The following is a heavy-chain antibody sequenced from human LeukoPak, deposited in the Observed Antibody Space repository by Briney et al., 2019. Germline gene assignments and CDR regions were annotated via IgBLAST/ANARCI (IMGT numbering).Heavy chain of an antibody. D-gene: IGHD6-13*01. CDR3: AREGIAAARNAFDI. J-gene: IGHJ3*02. CDR2: IYSGGNT. Sequence: GGSLRLSCAASGFTVSTNYMSWVRQAPGKGLEWVSVIYSGGNTYYADSVKGRFTISRDNSKNTLYLQMNSLRAEDTAVYYCAREGIAAARNAFDIWGQGTMVTVSS. CDR1: GFTVSTNY. V-gene: IGHV3-66*01.